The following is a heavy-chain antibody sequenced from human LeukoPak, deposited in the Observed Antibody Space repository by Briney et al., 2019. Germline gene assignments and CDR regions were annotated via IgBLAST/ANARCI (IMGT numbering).Heavy chain of an antibody. J-gene: IGHJ6*03. V-gene: IGHV3-66*01. Sequence: GGSLRLSCAASGFTVSNNYMSWVRQAPGKGLEWVSLIYSHGGTNYADSVKGRFTISRDNSKNTLYLQMGSLRAEDMAVYYCARDRYSSSWYYLHYMDVWGKGTTVTVSS. CDR2: IYSHGGT. CDR1: GFTVSNNY. D-gene: IGHD6-13*01. CDR3: ARDRYSSSWYYLHYMDV.